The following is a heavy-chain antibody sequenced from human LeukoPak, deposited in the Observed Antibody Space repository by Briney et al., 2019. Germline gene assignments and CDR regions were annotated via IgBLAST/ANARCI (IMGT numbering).Heavy chain of an antibody. Sequence: ASVKVSCKASGGTFSSYAISWVRQAPGQGLEWMGWINPNSGGTNYAQKFQGRVTMTRDTSISTAYMELSRLRSDDTAVYYCARGQGTTMVRGVIMSFDYWGQGTLVTVSS. CDR2: INPNSGGT. CDR3: ARGQGTTMVRGVIMSFDY. CDR1: GGTFSSYA. V-gene: IGHV1-2*02. D-gene: IGHD3-10*01. J-gene: IGHJ4*02.